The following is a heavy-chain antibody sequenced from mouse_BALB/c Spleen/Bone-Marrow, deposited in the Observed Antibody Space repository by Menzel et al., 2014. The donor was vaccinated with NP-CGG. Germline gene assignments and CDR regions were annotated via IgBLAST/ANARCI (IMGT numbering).Heavy chain of an antibody. CDR1: GFTFSSFG. J-gene: IGHJ2*02. CDR2: ISSGSSTI. V-gene: IGHV5-17*02. Sequence: DVMLAESGGGLVQPGGSLKLSCAASGFTFSSFGMHWVRQTPEKGLEWVAYISSGSSTIYYADTVKGRFTISRDNPKNHLFLQVTSLRSEDTAMYYCTRGRNWYDFDYWGQGTSLTVSS. D-gene: IGHD2-14*01. CDR3: TRGRNWYDFDY.